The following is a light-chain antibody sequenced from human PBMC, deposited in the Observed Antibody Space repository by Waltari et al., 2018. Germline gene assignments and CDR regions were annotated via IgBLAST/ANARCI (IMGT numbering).Light chain of an antibody. V-gene: IGKV4-1*01. CDR2: WAS. CDR3: QQYYSTPPT. Sequence: DIVMTQSPDSLAVSLGERATINCKSSQCVLYSSNNQNYSAWYQQKPGQPPKLLICWASIRESGVPDRFSGSGSGTDFTLTISSLQAEDVAVYYCQQYYSTPPTFGQGTKVEIK. CDR1: QCVLYSSNNQNY. J-gene: IGKJ1*01.